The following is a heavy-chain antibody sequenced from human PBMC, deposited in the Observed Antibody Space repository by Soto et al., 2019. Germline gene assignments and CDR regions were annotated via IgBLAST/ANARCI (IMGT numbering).Heavy chain of an antibody. D-gene: IGHD3-10*01. CDR1: VHLFNNHW. CDR2: IFTRDSET. CDR3: ARGYFDSGHGYDL. Sequence: GYLKISCKGPVHLFNNHWIGWVRQTPGKGLEWMGLIFTRDSETKTSPSFQGHVSFSVDNSINTVYLQWTSLKTTDTGIYFCARGYFDSGHGYDLWGQGTRVTVSS. J-gene: IGHJ5*02. V-gene: IGHV5-51*01.